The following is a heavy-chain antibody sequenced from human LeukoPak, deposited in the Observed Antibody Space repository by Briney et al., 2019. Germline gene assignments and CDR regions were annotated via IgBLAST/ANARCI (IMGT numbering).Heavy chain of an antibody. J-gene: IGHJ4*02. CDR1: GYAFIDYA. D-gene: IGHD1-26*01. Sequence: ASVKVSCKASGYAFIDYAINWVRQAPGQGLEWMGWISAYNGNTNYAQKLQGRVTMTTDTSTSTAYMELRSLRSDDTAVYYCARDHSGSHDYWGQGTLVTVSS. CDR2: ISAYNGNT. CDR3: ARDHSGSHDY. V-gene: IGHV1-18*01.